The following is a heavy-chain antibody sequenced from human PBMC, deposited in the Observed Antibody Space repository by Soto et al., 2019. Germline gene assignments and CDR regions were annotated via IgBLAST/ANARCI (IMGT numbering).Heavy chain of an antibody. D-gene: IGHD6-19*01. CDR1: GFTFTSSA. J-gene: IGHJ6*02. Sequence: SVKVSCKASGFTFTSSAVQWVRQARGQRLEWIGWIVVGSGNTNYAQKFQERVTITRDMSTSTAYMELSSLRSEDTAVYYCAAANGWSYYYGMDVWGQGTTVTV. V-gene: IGHV1-58*01. CDR2: IVVGSGNT. CDR3: AAANGWSYYYGMDV.